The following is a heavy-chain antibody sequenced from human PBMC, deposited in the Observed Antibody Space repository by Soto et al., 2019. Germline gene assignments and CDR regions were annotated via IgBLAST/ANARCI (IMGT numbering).Heavy chain of an antibody. Sequence: PGGSLRLSCAASGFTFSNAWMNWVRQAPGKGLEWVGRIKSKTDGGTTDYAAPVKGGFTISRDDSKNTLYLQMNSLKTEDTAVYYCTTDTLAVAEFLQGEFDYWGQGTLVTVSS. CDR3: TTDTLAVAEFLQGEFDY. J-gene: IGHJ4*02. CDR2: IKSKTDGGTT. V-gene: IGHV3-15*07. D-gene: IGHD6-19*01. CDR1: GFTFSNAW.